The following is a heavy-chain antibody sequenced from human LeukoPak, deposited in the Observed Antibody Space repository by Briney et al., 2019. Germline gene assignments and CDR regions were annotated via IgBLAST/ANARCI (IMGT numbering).Heavy chain of an antibody. Sequence: SETLSLTCTVSGGSISSYYWSWIRQPAGKGLEWIGRIYTSGSTNYNPSLTSRVTMSVDTSKNQFSLKLSSVTAADTAVYYCASSQWLASYYYYGMDVWGQGTTVTVSS. CDR2: IYTSGST. V-gene: IGHV4-4*07. CDR1: GGSISSYY. J-gene: IGHJ6*02. D-gene: IGHD5-12*01. CDR3: ASSQWLASYYYYGMDV.